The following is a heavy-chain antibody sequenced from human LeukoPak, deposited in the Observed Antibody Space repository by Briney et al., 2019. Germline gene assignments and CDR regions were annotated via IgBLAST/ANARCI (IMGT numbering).Heavy chain of an antibody. CDR3: ASVTGEDSSSWFNWFDP. D-gene: IGHD6-13*01. CDR1: GYTFTSYG. CDR2: ISAYNANT. V-gene: IGHV1-18*01. J-gene: IGHJ5*02. Sequence: GASVKVSCKASGYTFTSYGINWVRQAPGQGLEWMGWISAYNANTNYAQKLQGRVTMTTDTSTSTAYMELRSLRSDDTAVYYCASVTGEDSSSWFNWFDPWGQGTLVTVSS.